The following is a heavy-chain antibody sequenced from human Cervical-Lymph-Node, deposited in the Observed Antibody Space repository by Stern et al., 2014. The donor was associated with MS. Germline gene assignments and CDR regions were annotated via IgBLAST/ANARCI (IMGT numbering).Heavy chain of an antibody. V-gene: IGHV3-33*01. CDR2: IWYDGSNP. Sequence: VQLVQSGGGVVQPGRSLRLSCAASGFSFSRYAMHWVPQAPGKVLESVALIWYDGSNPYYAVSRTGRFTISRDNFKNTLYLQMNSLRAEDTAVYYCASAYSSSHYYFDYWGQGTLVTVSS. J-gene: IGHJ4*02. D-gene: IGHD6-13*01. CDR3: ASAYSSSHYYFDY. CDR1: GFSFSRYA.